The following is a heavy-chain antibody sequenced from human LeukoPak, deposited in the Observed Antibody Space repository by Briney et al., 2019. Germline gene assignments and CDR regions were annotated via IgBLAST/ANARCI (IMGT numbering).Heavy chain of an antibody. J-gene: IGHJ6*02. CDR3: ARRLVSLGYYYYGMDV. V-gene: IGHV3-11*01. Sequence: GGSLRLSCAASGFTFSDYYMSWIRQAPGKGLEWVSYISSSGSTIYYADSVKGRFTTSRDNAKNSLYLQMNSLRAEDTAVYYCARRLVSLGYYYYGMDVWGQGTTVTVSS. CDR2: ISSSGSTI. CDR1: GFTFSDYY. D-gene: IGHD6-25*01.